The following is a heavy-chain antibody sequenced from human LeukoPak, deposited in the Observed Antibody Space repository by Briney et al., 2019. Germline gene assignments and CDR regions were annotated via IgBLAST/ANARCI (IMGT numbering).Heavy chain of an antibody. J-gene: IGHJ4*02. CDR1: GYTFTGYY. CDR3: ARSRRVGNGEYPDY. CDR2: INPNTGDT. Sequence: ASVKVSCKASGYTFTGYYMHWVLKTPGQGLEWMGWINPNTGDTNYGRKFQGRVTMTRDTSINTAYMELRSLRSDDMAVYYCARSRRVGNGEYPDYWGQGTLVTVSS. D-gene: IGHD3-10*01. V-gene: IGHV1-2*02.